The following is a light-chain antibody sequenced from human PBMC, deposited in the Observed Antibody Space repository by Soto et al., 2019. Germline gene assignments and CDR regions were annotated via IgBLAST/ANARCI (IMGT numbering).Light chain of an antibody. CDR3: QQYGSSPPWT. Sequence: EIVLTQSPATLSLSPGERATLSCRASQSVSSYLAWYQQKPGQAPRLLIYDASNRATGIPARFSGSGSGTDFTLTVSSLEPEDFAVYYCQQYGSSPPWTFGQGTKVDIK. J-gene: IGKJ1*01. CDR1: QSVSSY. V-gene: IGKV3-11*01. CDR2: DAS.